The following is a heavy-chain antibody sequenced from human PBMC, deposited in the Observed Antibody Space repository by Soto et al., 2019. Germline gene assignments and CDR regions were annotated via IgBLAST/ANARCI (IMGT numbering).Heavy chain of an antibody. CDR2: IFHSGIT. Sequence: QVQLQESGPGLVQPSGTLSLTCAVTGGSVSSSNWWTWVRQPAGEGLEWIGQIFHSGITSYNPSLKSRITISLDKSKNHHSLTLISVTAADTAVYYCARHGGKFFDYWGHGTLVTVSS. CDR1: GGSVSSSNW. V-gene: IGHV4-4*02. D-gene: IGHD2-15*01. CDR3: ARHGGKFFDY. J-gene: IGHJ4*01.